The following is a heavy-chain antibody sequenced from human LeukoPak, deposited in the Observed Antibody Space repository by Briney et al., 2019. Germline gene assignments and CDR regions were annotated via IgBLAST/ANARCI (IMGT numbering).Heavy chain of an antibody. J-gene: IGHJ4*02. CDR2: ISYDGSNK. D-gene: IGHD6-13*01. CDR3: AKGSSSSWTDL. CDR1: GFTFSSYG. V-gene: IGHV3-30*18. Sequence: GGSLRLSCAASGFTFSSYGMHWVRQAPGKGLEWVAVISYDGSNKYYADSVKGRFTISRDNSKNTLYLQMNSLRAEDTAVYYSAKGSSSSWTDLWGQGTLVTVSS.